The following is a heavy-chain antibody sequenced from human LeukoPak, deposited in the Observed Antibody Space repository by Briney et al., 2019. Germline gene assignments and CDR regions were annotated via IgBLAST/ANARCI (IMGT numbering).Heavy chain of an antibody. V-gene: IGHV4-4*02. CDR3: TRNAAYCLDF. D-gene: IGHD2-21*01. CDR2: ISHSGST. J-gene: IGHJ4*02. Sequence: SETLSLTCAVSGYSISSGYWWSWVRQPPGKGLEWIGEISHSGSTNYNPSLKSRVTISADGSKNQFFLKLNSVTAADTAVYYCTRNAAYCLDFWGQGTPVTVSS. CDR1: GYSISSGYW.